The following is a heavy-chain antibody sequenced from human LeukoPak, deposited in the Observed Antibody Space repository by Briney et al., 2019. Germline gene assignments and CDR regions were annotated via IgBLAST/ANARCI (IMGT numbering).Heavy chain of an antibody. CDR2: ISSSGGNT. CDR1: GGSISSYY. Sequence: PSETLSLTCTVSGGSISSYYWSWVRQAPGKGLDWVSGISSSGGNTYYADSVKGRFTFSRDNSKNTLYLQMNSLRAEDTAVYYCAKIPIVGLRGEGYFDYWGQGTLVTVSS. CDR3: AKIPIVGLRGEGYFDY. J-gene: IGHJ4*02. D-gene: IGHD1-26*01. V-gene: IGHV3-23*01.